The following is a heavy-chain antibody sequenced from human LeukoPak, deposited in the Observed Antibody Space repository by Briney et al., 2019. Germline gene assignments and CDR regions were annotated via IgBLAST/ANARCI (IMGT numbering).Heavy chain of an antibody. J-gene: IGHJ4*02. CDR2: IYYSGST. V-gene: IGHV4-59*08. CDR1: GGSISSYY. CDR3: ARHRYSGYDLDY. Sequence: PSETLSLTCTVSGGSISSYYWSWIRQPPGKGLEWIGYIYYSGSTIYNPSLKSRVTISVDTSKNQFSLKVSSVTAADTAVYYCARHRYSGYDLDYWGQGTLVTVSS. D-gene: IGHD5-12*01.